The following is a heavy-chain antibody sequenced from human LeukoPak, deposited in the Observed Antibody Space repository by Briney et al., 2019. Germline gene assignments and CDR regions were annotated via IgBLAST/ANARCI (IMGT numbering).Heavy chain of an antibody. Sequence: ASVNVSCKASGYSFTGYYMHWVRQAPGQGLEWMGWINPNSGGTNYAQKFQGRVTMTRDTSISTAYMELSRLRSDDTAVYYCARDLYYYGSGSFDAFDIWGQGTMVTVSS. CDR1: GYSFTGYY. D-gene: IGHD3-10*01. V-gene: IGHV1-2*02. CDR3: ARDLYYYGSGSFDAFDI. CDR2: INPNSGGT. J-gene: IGHJ3*02.